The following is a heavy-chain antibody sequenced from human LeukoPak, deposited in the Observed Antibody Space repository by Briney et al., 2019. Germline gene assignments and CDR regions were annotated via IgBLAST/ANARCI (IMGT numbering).Heavy chain of an antibody. Sequence: PGGSLRLSCAVSGFTFSSYGMHWVRQAPGKGLEWVAGISKNGNHQSYAYSVKGRFTISRDNSKNTLFLQMNSLRVEDTAVYYCAKEIHAFGGFDYWGQGTLVTVSS. D-gene: IGHD3-10*01. V-gene: IGHV3-30*18. CDR3: AKEIHAFGGFDY. CDR2: ISKNGNHQ. CDR1: GFTFSSYG. J-gene: IGHJ4*02.